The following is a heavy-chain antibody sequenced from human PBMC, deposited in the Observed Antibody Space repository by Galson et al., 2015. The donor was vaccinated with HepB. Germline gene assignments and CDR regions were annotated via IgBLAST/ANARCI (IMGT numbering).Heavy chain of an antibody. V-gene: IGHV3-33*01. CDR2: VWDDGTNE. CDR3: ARGGDGDLYYFDY. Sequence: SLRLSCAASGFTFSSYGIHWVRQAPGKGLEAVVWDDGTNEHYTDSVKGRFTISRDNSKNTLYLQMNSLRAEDTAVYFCARGGDGDLYYFDYWGQGTLVSVSS. CDR1: GFTFSSYG. D-gene: IGHD4-17*01. J-gene: IGHJ4*02.